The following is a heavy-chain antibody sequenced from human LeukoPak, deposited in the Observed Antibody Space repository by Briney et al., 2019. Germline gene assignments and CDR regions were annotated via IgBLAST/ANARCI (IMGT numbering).Heavy chain of an antibody. CDR2: IWSDASNT. J-gene: IGHJ4*02. V-gene: IGHV3-33*01. D-gene: IGHD3-9*01. CDR3: ARTYNIRYFDT. Sequence: GGSLRLSCAASGFIFSAYGMHWVRQAPGKGLEWVAVIWSDASNTYYVDSVKGRFTISRDNSKNTLYLQMNSLRAEDTAVYYCARTYNIRYFDTWGQGTLVTVAS. CDR1: GFIFSAYG.